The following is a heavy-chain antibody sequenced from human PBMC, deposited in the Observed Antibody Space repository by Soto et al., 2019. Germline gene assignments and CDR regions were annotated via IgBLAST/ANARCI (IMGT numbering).Heavy chain of an antibody. V-gene: IGHV4-34*01. Sequence: QVQLQQWGAGLLKPSETLSLTCAVYGGSFSGYYWSWIRQPPGKGLEWIGEINHSGSTNYNPSLSSRVTISVDTSKNQFSLKLSSVTAADTAVYYCARGVKDIVVVPAAQYYFDYWGQGTLVTVSS. CDR1: GGSFSGYY. J-gene: IGHJ4*02. D-gene: IGHD2-2*01. CDR2: INHSGST. CDR3: ARGVKDIVVVPAAQYYFDY.